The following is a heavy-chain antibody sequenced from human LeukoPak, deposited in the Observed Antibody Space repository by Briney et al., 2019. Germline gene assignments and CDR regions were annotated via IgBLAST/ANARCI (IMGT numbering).Heavy chain of an antibody. CDR1: GGTFSSYA. J-gene: IGHJ6*03. CDR3: ARGDSGQEVPSEYYYMDV. Sequence: SVKVSCKASGGTFSSYAISWVRQAPGQRLEWLGGIIPIFGTANYAQKLQGRVTITADKSTSTAYMELSSLRSEDTAVYYCARGDSGQEVPSEYYYMDVWGKGTTVTVSS. V-gene: IGHV1-69*06. D-gene: IGHD3-10*01. CDR2: IIPIFGTA.